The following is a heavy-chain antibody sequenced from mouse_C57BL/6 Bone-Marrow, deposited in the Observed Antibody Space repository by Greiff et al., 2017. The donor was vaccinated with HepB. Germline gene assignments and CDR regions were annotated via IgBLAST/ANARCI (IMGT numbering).Heavy chain of an antibody. Sequence: VQLQQPGAELVKPGASVKLSCKASGYTFTSYWMQWVKQRPGQGLEWIGEIDPSDSYTNYNQKFKGKATLTVDTSSSTAYMQLSSLTSEDSAVYYCARNKVLRPFAYWGQGTLVTVSA. CDR3: ARNKVLRPFAY. CDR2: IDPSDSYT. V-gene: IGHV1-50*01. D-gene: IGHD1-1*01. CDR1: GYTFTSYW. J-gene: IGHJ3*01.